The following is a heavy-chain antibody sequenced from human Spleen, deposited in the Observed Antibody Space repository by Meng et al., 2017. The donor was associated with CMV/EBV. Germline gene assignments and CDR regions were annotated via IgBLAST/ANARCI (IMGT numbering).Heavy chain of an antibody. CDR2: IRYDGSNK. V-gene: IGHV3-30*02. CDR3: TTDDLRPGYYYFDY. J-gene: IGHJ4*02. D-gene: IGHD4-17*01. Sequence: GGSLRLSCAASGFTFSSYGMHWVRQAPGKGLEWVAFIRYDGSNKYYADSVKGRFTISRDNSKNTLYLQMNSLKTEDTAVYYCTTDDLRPGYYYFDYWGQGTLVTVSS. CDR1: GFTFSSYG.